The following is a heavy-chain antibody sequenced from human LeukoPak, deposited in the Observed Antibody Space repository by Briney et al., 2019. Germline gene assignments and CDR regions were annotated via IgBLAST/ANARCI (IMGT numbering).Heavy chain of an antibody. Sequence: PSETLSLTCTVSGGSISSGGYYWSWIRQYPGKGLEWIGYIYYSGSTYYNPSLKSRVTISVDTSKNQFSLKLSSVTAADTAVYYCARVEASSHFDYWGQGTLVTVSS. CDR2: IYYSGST. CDR1: GGSISSGGYY. V-gene: IGHV4-31*03. CDR3: ARVEASSHFDY. J-gene: IGHJ4*02.